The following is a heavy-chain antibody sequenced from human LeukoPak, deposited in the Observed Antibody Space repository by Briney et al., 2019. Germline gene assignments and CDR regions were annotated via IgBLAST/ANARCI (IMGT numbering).Heavy chain of an antibody. V-gene: IGHV4-59*12. CDR1: GGSISSYY. D-gene: IGHD3-16*01. CDR2: IYYSGST. CDR3: ARCRPDYHRPNYYFDY. J-gene: IGHJ4*02. Sequence: SETLSLTCTVSGGSISSYYWSWIRQPPGKGLEWIGYIYYSGSTYYNPSLKSRVTISVDTSKNQFSLKLSSVTAADTAVYYCARCRPDYHRPNYYFDYWGQGTLVTVSS.